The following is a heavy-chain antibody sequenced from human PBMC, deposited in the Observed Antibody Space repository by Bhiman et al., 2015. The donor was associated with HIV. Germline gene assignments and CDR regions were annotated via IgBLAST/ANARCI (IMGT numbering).Heavy chain of an antibody. CDR3: AKSPYESSGYYSDD. J-gene: IGHJ4*02. CDR1: GFTFSSYA. D-gene: IGHD3-22*01. CDR2: IYRSGDNT. V-gene: IGHV3-23*04. Sequence: VQLVESGGGVVQPGRSLRLSCAASGFTFSSYAMHWVRQAPGKGLEWVSGIYRSGDNTYYADSVKGRFTISRDNSKNTLYLQMNGLRAEDTAIYYCAKSPYESSGYYSDDWGQGTLVTVSS.